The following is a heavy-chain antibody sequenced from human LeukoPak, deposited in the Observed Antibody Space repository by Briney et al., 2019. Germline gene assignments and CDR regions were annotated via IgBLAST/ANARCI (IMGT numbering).Heavy chain of an antibody. CDR3: ARSDRYTYCSSTSCYQDDNAFDI. CDR2: IYYSGST. CDR1: GGSISSYY. Sequence: SETLSLTCSVSGGSISSYYWSWIRQPPGKGLEWIGYIYYSGSTNYNPSLKSRVIISVDTSKNQFSLKLSSVTAADTAVYYCARSDRYTYCSSTSCYQDDNAFDIWGQGTMVTVSS. V-gene: IGHV4-59*01. J-gene: IGHJ3*02. D-gene: IGHD2-2*01.